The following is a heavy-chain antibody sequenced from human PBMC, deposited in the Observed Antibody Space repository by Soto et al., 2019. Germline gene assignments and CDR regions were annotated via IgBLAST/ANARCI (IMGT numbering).Heavy chain of an antibody. Sequence: PSETLSLTCAVYGGSFSCYYWTWIRQPPGKGLEWIGEITHSGSTNYNPSPKSRVTISVDTSKNQFSLNLNSVTAADTAVYYCARSSVRGWSYWGQGTLVTVSS. D-gene: IGHD3-10*02. J-gene: IGHJ4*02. CDR3: ARSSVRGWSY. CDR2: ITHSGST. V-gene: IGHV4-34*01. CDR1: GGSFSCYY.